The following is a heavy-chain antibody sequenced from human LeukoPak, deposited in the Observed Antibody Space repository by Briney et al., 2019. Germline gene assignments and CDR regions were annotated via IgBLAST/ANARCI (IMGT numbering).Heavy chain of an antibody. CDR1: GYIFTDYY. CDR2: INPKSGDT. D-gene: IGHD6-13*01. V-gene: IGHV1-2*02. Sequence: ASVKVSCKASGYIFTDYYIHWVRQAPGQGLEWMGWINPKSGDTHFAQNFQGRVTMTRDTSISTAYMELSRLRSDDTAIYYCARFTPNSSTWYGNAFDIWGQGTRITVSS. J-gene: IGHJ3*02. CDR3: ARFTPNSSTWYGNAFDI.